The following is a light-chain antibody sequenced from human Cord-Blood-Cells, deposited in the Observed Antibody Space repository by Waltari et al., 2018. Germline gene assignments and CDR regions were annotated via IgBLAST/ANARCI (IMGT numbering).Light chain of an antibody. Sequence: QSALTLPASVSGSPGQSITISCTGTSSDVGGYNYVSWYQQHPGKATKLMIYAVSKRPEWVSNRMSGSETGNTAALTIPGLQDEDEADYYYSSYTNSSTVVFGGGTKLPVL. J-gene: IGLJ2*01. CDR1: SSDVGGYNY. CDR2: AVS. CDR3: SSYTNSSTVV. V-gene: IGLV2-14*01.